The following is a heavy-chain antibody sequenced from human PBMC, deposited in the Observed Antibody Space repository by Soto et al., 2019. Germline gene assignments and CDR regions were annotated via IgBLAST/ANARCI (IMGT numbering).Heavy chain of an antibody. CDR3: ARREVTYYYGSGRYYFDY. D-gene: IGHD3-10*01. V-gene: IGHV5-51*03. J-gene: IGHJ4*02. Sequence: EVQLVQSGAEVKKPGESLKISCKGSGYSFTSYWIGWVRQMPGKGLEWMGIIYPGDSDTRYSPSFQGQVTISADKSISTSYLLWSSLKASDTAMYYCARREVTYYYGSGRYYFDYWGQGTLVTVSS. CDR2: IYPGDSDT. CDR1: GYSFTSYW.